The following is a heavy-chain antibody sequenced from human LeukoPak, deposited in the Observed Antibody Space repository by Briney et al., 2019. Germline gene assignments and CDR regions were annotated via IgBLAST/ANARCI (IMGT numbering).Heavy chain of an antibody. V-gene: IGHV3-74*01. J-gene: IGHJ5*02. D-gene: IGHD2-21*02. CDR1: GFTFDDYG. Sequence: GSLRLSCAASGFTFDDYGMSWVRQAPGKGLVWVSRINSDGSSTSYADSVKGRFTISRDNAKNTLYLQMNSLRAEDTAVYYCARDPAYCGGDCYSGWFDPWGQGTLVTVSS. CDR2: INSDGSST. CDR3: ARDPAYCGGDCYSGWFDP.